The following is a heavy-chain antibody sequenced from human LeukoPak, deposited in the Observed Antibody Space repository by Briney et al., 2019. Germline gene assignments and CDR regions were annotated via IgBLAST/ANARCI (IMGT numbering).Heavy chain of an antibody. D-gene: IGHD3-3*01. CDR1: GGSISSDGYS. J-gene: IGHJ5*02. CDR2: IYHSGRT. CDR3: ARAALTIFGVVTAKWFDP. V-gene: IGHV4-30-2*01. Sequence: SETLSLTCAVSGGSISSDGYSWSWVRQPPGKGLEWIGYIYHSGRTYYNPSLKSRVTMSIDRSKNQFSLKLSSVTAADTAVYFCARAALTIFGVVTAKWFDPWGQGTLVTVSS.